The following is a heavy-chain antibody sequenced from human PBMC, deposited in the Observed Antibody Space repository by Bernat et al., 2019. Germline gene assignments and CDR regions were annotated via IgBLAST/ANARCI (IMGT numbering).Heavy chain of an antibody. D-gene: IGHD6-19*01. V-gene: IGHV1-18*01. CDR3: ARDPSNTSGWFAYFDY. CDR2: ISAYNGDT. CDR1: GYTFTSHG. Sequence: VQLVQSGAEVKKPGASVKVSCKASGYTFTSHGITWVRQAPGPGLEWMGWISAYNGDTKYAQKVQGRVTMTTDTSTSTAYMELRSLRSDDTAVYYCARDPSNTSGWFAYFDYWGQGTLLTVSS. J-gene: IGHJ4*02.